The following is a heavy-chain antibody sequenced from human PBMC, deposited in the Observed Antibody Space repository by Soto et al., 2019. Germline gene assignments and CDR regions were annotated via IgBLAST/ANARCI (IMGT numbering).Heavy chain of an antibody. V-gene: IGHV4-59*01. CDR2: IYYSGST. Sequence: PSETLSLTCTVSGGSISSYYWSWIRQPPGKGLEWIGYIYYSGSTNYNPSLKSRVTISVDTSKNQFSLKLSSVTAADTAVYYCATTGTTGIYYYYYGMDVWGQGTTVTVSS. J-gene: IGHJ6*02. D-gene: IGHD1-1*01. CDR1: GGSISSYY. CDR3: ATTGTTGIYYYYYGMDV.